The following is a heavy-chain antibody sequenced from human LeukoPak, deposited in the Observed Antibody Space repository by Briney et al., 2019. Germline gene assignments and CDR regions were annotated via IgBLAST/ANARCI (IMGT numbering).Heavy chain of an antibody. CDR1: GYTLTRYG. J-gene: IGHJ4*02. V-gene: IGHV1-18*01. Sequence: GAPVKGSCKASGYTLTRYGISGVRQAPGDGLVRRGWNRAYNGKTKYAQKLQGRDTMTTDTSTSTASMELRSLRSDDPAVYYCAGDNDYGDSILTFDYWGQGTLVTVSS. CDR2: NRAYNGKT. CDR3: AGDNDYGDSILTFDY. D-gene: IGHD4-17*01.